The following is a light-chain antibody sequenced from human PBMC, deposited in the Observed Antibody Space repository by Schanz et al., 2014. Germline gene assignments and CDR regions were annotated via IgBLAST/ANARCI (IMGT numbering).Light chain of an antibody. Sequence: QSALTQPPSASGSLGQSVTISCTGTSTDVGGYNYVSWYQQQPGKAPKLMIYGLDKRPSGVPDRFSGSKSGNTASLTVSGLQADDEADYYCQSYDISLSVLYVFGTGTKLTVL. V-gene: IGLV2-8*01. J-gene: IGLJ1*01. CDR3: QSYDISLSVLYV. CDR1: STDVGGYNY. CDR2: GLD.